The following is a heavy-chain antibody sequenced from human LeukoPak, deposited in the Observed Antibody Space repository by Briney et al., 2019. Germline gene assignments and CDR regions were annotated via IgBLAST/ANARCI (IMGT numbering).Heavy chain of an antibody. CDR1: GFTFSSYS. CDR3: VKSPGYNYGSSVYFDY. Sequence: GGSLRLSCAASGFTFSSYSMNWGRQAPGKGLEWGSYISSSSSTIYYVDSVKGRFAISRDNAKNSLYLQMNSLRAEDTALYYCVKSPGYNYGSSVYFDYWGQGTLVTVSS. D-gene: IGHD3-10*01. V-gene: IGHV3-48*01. J-gene: IGHJ4*02. CDR2: ISSSSSTI.